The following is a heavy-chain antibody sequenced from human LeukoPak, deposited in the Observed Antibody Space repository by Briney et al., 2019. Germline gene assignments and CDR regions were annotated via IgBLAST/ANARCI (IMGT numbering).Heavy chain of an antibody. CDR2: INPDSGDT. J-gene: IGHJ5*02. CDR1: GYTFTNYP. CDR3: ARSDSYTWFDP. Sequence: ASVKVSCKASGYTFTNYPMNWVRQAPGQGLEWMGWINPDSGDTSYAQKFQGRVTMTRDTSISTVYVELSRLRSDDTAVYYCARSDSYTWFDPWGQGTLVTVSS. D-gene: IGHD2-15*01. V-gene: IGHV1-2*02.